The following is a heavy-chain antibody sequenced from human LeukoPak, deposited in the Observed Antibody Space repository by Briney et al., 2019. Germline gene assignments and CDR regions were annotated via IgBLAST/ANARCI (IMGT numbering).Heavy chain of an antibody. D-gene: IGHD2-8*02. CDR3: ASQGGRIPAGVTN. CDR1: GGSISSYY. V-gene: IGHV4-59*08. Sequence: SETLSLTCTVSGGSISSYYWSWIRQPPGKGLEWIGYIYYSGSTNYYPSLKSRVTISVDTSKNQFSLKLSSVTAADTAVYYCASQGGRIPAGVTNWGQGTLVTVSS. CDR2: IYYSGST. J-gene: IGHJ4*02.